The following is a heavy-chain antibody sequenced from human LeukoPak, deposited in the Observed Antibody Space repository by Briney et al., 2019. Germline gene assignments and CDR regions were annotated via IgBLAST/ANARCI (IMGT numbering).Heavy chain of an antibody. CDR2: ISSSGSTI. Sequence: AGGSLRLSCAASGFTFSDYYMSWIRQAPGKGLEWVSYISSSGSTIYYADSVKGRFTISRDNAKNSLYLQMNSLRAEDMAVYYCARETVCSGGSCYYEFDYWGQGTLVTVSS. CDR3: ARETVCSGGSCYYEFDY. CDR1: GFTFSDYY. J-gene: IGHJ4*02. V-gene: IGHV3-11*01. D-gene: IGHD2-15*01.